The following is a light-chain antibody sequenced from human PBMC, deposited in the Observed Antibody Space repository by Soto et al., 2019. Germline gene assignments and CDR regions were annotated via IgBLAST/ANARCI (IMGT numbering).Light chain of an antibody. CDR2: DVS. J-gene: IGLJ1*01. Sequence: SALRRAGSVCRSRWPSNTNSCTGTSSEVGGFNYVSWYQQHPGKAPKLMIYDVSNRPSGVSNRFSGSKSGNTASLTISGLQAEDEADYYCCSYTSSSTYVFGTGTKVTV. CDR1: SSEVGGFNY. CDR3: CSYTSSSTYV. V-gene: IGLV2-14*01.